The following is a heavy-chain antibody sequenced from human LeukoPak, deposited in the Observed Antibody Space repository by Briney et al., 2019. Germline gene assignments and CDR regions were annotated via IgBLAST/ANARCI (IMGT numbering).Heavy chain of an antibody. CDR3: AKPLTIAVAGAP. D-gene: IGHD6-19*01. Sequence: PGGSLRLSCAASGFTFSSYSMNWVRQAPGKGLEWVSAISGSGGSTYYADSVKGRFTISRDNSKNTLYLQMNSLRAVDTAVYYCAKPLTIAVAGAPWGQGTLVTVSS. CDR1: GFTFSSYS. J-gene: IGHJ5*02. V-gene: IGHV3-23*01. CDR2: ISGSGGST.